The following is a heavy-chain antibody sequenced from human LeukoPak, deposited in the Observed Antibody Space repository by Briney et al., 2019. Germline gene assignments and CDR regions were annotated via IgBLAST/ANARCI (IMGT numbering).Heavy chain of an antibody. CDR3: AKDPSYCGGDCSYY. Sequence: PGESLRLSCAASGFTFSSYGMHWVRQAPGKGLEWVAVISYDGSNKYYADSVKGRFTISRDNSKNTLYLQMNSLRAEDTAVYYCAKDPSYCGGDCSYYWGQGTLVTVSS. D-gene: IGHD2-21*02. CDR1: GFTFSSYG. J-gene: IGHJ4*02. CDR2: ISYDGSNK. V-gene: IGHV3-30*18.